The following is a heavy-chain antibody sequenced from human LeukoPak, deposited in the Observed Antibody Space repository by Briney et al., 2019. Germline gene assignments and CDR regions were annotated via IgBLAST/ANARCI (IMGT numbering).Heavy chain of an antibody. CDR1: GFSLSSYA. CDR2: ISSSSSYI. D-gene: IGHD2-21*02. CDR3: ARGEVVTAVYYYYMDV. Sequence: GGSLRLSCAASGFSLSSYAMSWVRQAPGKGLEWVSSISSSSSYIYYADSVKGRFTISRDNAKNSLYLQMNSLRAEDTAVYYCARGEVVTAVYYYYMDVWGKGTTVTVSS. V-gene: IGHV3-21*01. J-gene: IGHJ6*03.